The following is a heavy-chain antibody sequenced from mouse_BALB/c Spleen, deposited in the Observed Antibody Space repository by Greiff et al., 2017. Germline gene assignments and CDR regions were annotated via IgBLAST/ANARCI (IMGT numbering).Heavy chain of an antibody. CDR1: GFTFSSYA. CDR2: ISSGGSYT. Sequence: DVHLVESGGGLVKPGGSLKLSCAASGFTFSSYAMSWVRQTPEKRLEWVATISSGGSYTYYPDSVKGRFTISRDNAKNTLYLQMSSLRSEDTAMYYCARLGLDYWGQGTTLTVSS. CDR3: ARLGLDY. J-gene: IGHJ2*01. V-gene: IGHV5-9-3*01.